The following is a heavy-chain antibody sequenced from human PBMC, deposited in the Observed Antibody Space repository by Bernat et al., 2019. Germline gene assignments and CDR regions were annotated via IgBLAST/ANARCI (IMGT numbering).Heavy chain of an antibody. Sequence: EVQLLESGGGLVQPGGSLRLSCAASGFTFSSYAMSWVRQAPGKGLEWVSAISGSGGSTYYADSVKGRFTISRDNSKNMLYLQMNSLRAEDTAVYYCAKTPGSGSYGFDYWGQGTLVTVSS. CDR1: GFTFSSYA. D-gene: IGHD3-10*01. CDR3: AKTPGSGSYGFDY. J-gene: IGHJ4*02. V-gene: IGHV3-23*01. CDR2: ISGSGGST.